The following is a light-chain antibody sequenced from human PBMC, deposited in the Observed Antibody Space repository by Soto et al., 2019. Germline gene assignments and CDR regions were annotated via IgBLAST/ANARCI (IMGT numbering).Light chain of an antibody. J-gene: IGLJ2*01. CDR2: EVS. Sequence: QSALTQPASVSGSPGQSITISCTGTSSDVGAYTYVSWYQQHPGKAPKLMIFEVSARPSGVSDRFSGSKSGNTASLTISGPQAEDEDDYYCSSYTTRNTHVFGGGTKLTVL. V-gene: IGLV2-14*01. CDR1: SSDVGAYTY. CDR3: SSYTTRNTHV.